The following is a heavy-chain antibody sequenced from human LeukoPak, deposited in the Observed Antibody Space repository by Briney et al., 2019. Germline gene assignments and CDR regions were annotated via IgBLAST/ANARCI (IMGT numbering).Heavy chain of an antibody. Sequence: ASVKVSCKASGYTFSDYYMHWVRQAPGQGLEWMGWINPNSGATGYAQKFQGRVNMTRDTSISTADMELNSLKSDDTAMYYCSRGSALNRAYSGYDPPFHYWGQGTLVAVSS. J-gene: IGHJ4*02. D-gene: IGHD5-12*01. CDR3: SRGSALNRAYSGYDPPFHY. CDR1: GYTFSDYY. CDR2: INPNSGAT. V-gene: IGHV1-2*02.